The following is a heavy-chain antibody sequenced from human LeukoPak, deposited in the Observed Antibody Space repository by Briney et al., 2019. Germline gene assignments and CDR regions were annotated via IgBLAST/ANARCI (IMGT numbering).Heavy chain of an antibody. CDR1: GGSISSGGYY. V-gene: IGHV4-31*03. Sequence: SETLSLTCTVSGGSISSGGYYWSWIRQHPGKGLEWIGYIYYSGSTYYNPSLKSRVTISVDTSKNQFSLKLSSVTAADTAVYYCAGLTMTDAFDIRGQGTMVTVSS. D-gene: IGHD3-22*01. J-gene: IGHJ3*02. CDR3: AGLTMTDAFDI. CDR2: IYYSGST.